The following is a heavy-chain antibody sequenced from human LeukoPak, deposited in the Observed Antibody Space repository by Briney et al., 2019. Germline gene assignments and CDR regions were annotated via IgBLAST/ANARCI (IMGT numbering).Heavy chain of an antibody. J-gene: IGHJ4*02. D-gene: IGHD3-22*01. V-gene: IGHV4-39*01. CDR1: GGSISSSSYY. CDR2: IYYSGST. CDR3: ARLPNYYDSSGYYYYLDY. Sequence: SETVSLTCTVSGGSISSSSYYWGWIRQPPGKGLEWIGSIYYSGSTYYNPSLKSRVTISVDTSKNQFSLKLSSVTAADTAVYCCARLPNYYDSSGYYYYLDYWGQGTLVTVSS.